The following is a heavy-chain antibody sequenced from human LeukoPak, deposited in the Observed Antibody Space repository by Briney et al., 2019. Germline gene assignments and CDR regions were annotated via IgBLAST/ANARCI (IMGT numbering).Heavy chain of an antibody. J-gene: IGHJ4*02. CDR3: TTFYHEYSPY. Sequence: GGSLRLSCAASGFSFVNAWMIWVRQAPGKGLEWVGRIKSNADGGTPDYAAPARGRFTISRGDSKNTLYLQMNSLKTEDTAVYYCTTFYHEYSPYWGRGTLVTVSS. CDR2: IKSNADGGTP. CDR1: GFSFVNAW. D-gene: IGHD2/OR15-2a*01. V-gene: IGHV3-15*01.